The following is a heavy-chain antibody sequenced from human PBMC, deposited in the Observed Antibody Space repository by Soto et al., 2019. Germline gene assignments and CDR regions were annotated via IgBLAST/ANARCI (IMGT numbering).Heavy chain of an antibody. D-gene: IGHD4-17*01. J-gene: IGHJ2*01. V-gene: IGHV3-23*01. Sequence: EVQLLESGGGLVQPGGSLRLSCAASGFTFSSYAMSWVRQAPGKGLEWVSAISGIGTRTYYADSVKGRFTISRDNSNNTLDLQMNSLRSDDTAVYYCAKDVDYGNSLPVRYFDLWGRGTLVTVSS. CDR2: ISGIGTRT. CDR3: AKDVDYGNSLPVRYFDL. CDR1: GFTFSSYA.